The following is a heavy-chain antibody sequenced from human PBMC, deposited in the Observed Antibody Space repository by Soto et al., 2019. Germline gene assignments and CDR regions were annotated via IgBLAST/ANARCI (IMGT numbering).Heavy chain of an antibody. CDR3: TTHPTYGSLDH. J-gene: IGHJ4*02. V-gene: IGHV4-39*01. CDR2: IYYSENT. CDR1: GGSISSSSNH. Sequence: NPSETLSLTCTVSGGSISSSSNHWGWIRQPPGKGLEWIGNIYYSENTYYNPSLKSRVTISVDMSKNQFSLRLTSVTAADTAVYYGTTHPTYGSLDHWGQGTLVTVSS. D-gene: IGHD4-17*01.